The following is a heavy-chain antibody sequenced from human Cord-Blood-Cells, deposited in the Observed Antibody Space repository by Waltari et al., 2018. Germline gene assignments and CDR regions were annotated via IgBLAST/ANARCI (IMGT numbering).Heavy chain of an antibody. Sequence: QVQLQQWGAGPLKPSETLSLTWAVHAGSFSGYYWRWTRQSPGKGLEWIGEINHSGSTNYNPSLKSRVTISVDTSKNQFSLKLSSVTAADTAVYYCARLGMGGDYWGQGTLVTVSS. D-gene: IGHD7-27*01. CDR2: INHSGST. J-gene: IGHJ4*02. V-gene: IGHV4-34*01. CDR1: AGSFSGYY. CDR3: ARLGMGGDY.